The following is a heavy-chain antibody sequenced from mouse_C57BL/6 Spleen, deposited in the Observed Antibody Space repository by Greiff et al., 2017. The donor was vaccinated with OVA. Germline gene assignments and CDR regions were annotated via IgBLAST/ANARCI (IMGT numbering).Heavy chain of an antibody. V-gene: IGHV2-9-1*01. CDR2: IWTGGGT. Sequence: VKLMESGPGLVAPSQSLSITCTVSGFSLTSYAISWVRQPPGKGLEWLGVIWTGGGTNYNSALKSRLSISKDNSKSQVFLKMNSLQPDDTARYYCARNSGTADYYAMDYWGQGTSVTVSS. CDR3: ARNSGTADYYAMDY. D-gene: IGHD4-1*01. J-gene: IGHJ4*01. CDR1: GFSLTSYA.